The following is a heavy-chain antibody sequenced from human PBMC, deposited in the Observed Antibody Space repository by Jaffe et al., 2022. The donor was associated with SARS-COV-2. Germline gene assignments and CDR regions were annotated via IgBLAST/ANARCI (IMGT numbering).Heavy chain of an antibody. CDR2: IYYSGST. D-gene: IGHD4-17*01. Sequence: QVQLQESGPGLVKPSETLSLTCTVSGGSISSYYWSWIRQPPGKGLEWIGYIYYSGSTNYNPSLKSRVTISVDTSKNQFSLKLSSVTAADTAVYYCASSTVTTHHYYYYGMDVWGQGTTVTVSS. V-gene: IGHV4-59*01. CDR1: GGSISSYY. CDR3: ASSTVTTHHYYYYGMDV. J-gene: IGHJ6*02.